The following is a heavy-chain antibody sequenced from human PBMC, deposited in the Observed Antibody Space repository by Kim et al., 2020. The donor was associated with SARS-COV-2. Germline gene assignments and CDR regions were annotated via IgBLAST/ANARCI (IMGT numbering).Heavy chain of an antibody. CDR3: ARGNTNKLVDY. V-gene: IGHV3-11*01. CDR2: I. Sequence: IYYADSVKGRFTISRDNAKNSLYLQMNSLRAEDTAVYYCARGNTNKLVDYWGQGTLVTVSS. D-gene: IGHD1-1*01. J-gene: IGHJ4*02.